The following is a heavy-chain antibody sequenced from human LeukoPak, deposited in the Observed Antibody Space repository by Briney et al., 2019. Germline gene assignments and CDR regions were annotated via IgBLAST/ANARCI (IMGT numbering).Heavy chain of an antibody. CDR3: ARWGGPRSRQPHFDY. J-gene: IGHJ4*02. D-gene: IGHD3-16*01. CDR1: GGSISSYY. CDR2: IYYSGST. Sequence: SETLSLSCTVSGGSISSYYWSWIRQPPGKGLEWIGYIYYSGSTNYNPSLKSRVTISVDTSKNQFSLKLSSVTAAGTAVYYCARWGGPRSRQPHFDYWGQGTLVTVSS. V-gene: IGHV4-59*08.